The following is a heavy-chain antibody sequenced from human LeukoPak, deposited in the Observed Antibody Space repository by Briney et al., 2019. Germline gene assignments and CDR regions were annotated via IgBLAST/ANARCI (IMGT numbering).Heavy chain of an antibody. D-gene: IGHD2-15*01. CDR3: ARGSSVVGLD. V-gene: IGHV3-74*01. CDR2: INGDGSST. CDR1: GFTFSSYW. J-gene: IGHJ4*02. Sequence: PTGGSLRLSCAASGFTFSSYWMHWVRQAPGKGLVWVSRINGDGSSTSYADSVKGRFTISRDSAKNTLYLQMNSLRAEDTAVYYCARGSSVVGLDRGQGTLVTVSS.